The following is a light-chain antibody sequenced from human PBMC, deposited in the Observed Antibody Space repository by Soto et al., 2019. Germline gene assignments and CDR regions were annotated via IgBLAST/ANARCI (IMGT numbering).Light chain of an antibody. CDR2: DVS. V-gene: IGLV2-14*01. J-gene: IGLJ2*01. CDR3: SSYTSSSSVV. CDR1: SSDVGGYNY. Sequence: QSALTQPASVSGSPGQSITISCTGTSSDVGGYNYVSWYQQHPGKAPKLMIYDVSNRPSGVSNRFSGSKSGNTASLTISWLQADDEADYYCSSYTSSSSVVFGGGTKLTVL.